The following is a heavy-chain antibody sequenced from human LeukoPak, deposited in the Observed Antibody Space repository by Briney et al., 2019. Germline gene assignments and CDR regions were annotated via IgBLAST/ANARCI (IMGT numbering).Heavy chain of an antibody. D-gene: IGHD5-24*01. CDR2: INHSGST. Sequence: PSETLSLTCAVYGGSFSGYYWSWIRQPPGKGLEWIGEINHSGSTNYNPSLKSRVTISVDTSKNQFSLKLSSVTAADTAMYYCAGGLQLLLYYYMDVWGKGATVTVSS. CDR1: GGSFSGYY. CDR3: AGGLQLLLYYYMDV. V-gene: IGHV4-34*01. J-gene: IGHJ6*03.